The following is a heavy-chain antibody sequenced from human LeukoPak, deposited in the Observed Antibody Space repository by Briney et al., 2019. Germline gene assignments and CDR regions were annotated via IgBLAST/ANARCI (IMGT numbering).Heavy chain of an antibody. CDR2: IYYSGST. J-gene: IGHJ4*02. CDR1: GGSISSSSYY. CDR3: ARYRGSGKLACCGGDCYPKY. V-gene: IGHV4-39*01. D-gene: IGHD2-21*02. Sequence: PSETLSLTCTVSGGSISSSSYYWGWIRQPPGKGLEWIGSIYYSGSTYYNPSLKSRVTISVDTSKNQFSLKLSSVTAADTAVYYCARYRGSGKLACCGGDCYPKYWGQGTLVTVSS.